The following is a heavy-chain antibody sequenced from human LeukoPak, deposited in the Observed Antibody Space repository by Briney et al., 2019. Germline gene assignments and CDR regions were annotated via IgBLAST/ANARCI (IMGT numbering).Heavy chain of an antibody. D-gene: IGHD3-3*01. CDR1: GGSISSGGYY. Sequence: NPSETLSLTCTVSGGSISSGGYYWSWIRQHPGKGLEWIGYIYYSGSTYYNPSLKSRVTISVDTSKNQFSLKLSSVTAADTAVYYCARGPYDFWSGYYTAYYFDYWGQGTLVTVSS. V-gene: IGHV4-31*03. J-gene: IGHJ4*02. CDR2: IYYSGST. CDR3: ARGPYDFWSGYYTAYYFDY.